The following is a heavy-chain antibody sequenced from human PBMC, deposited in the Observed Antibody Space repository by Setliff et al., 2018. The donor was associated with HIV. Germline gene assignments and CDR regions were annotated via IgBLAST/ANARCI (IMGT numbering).Heavy chain of an antibody. J-gene: IGHJ5*02. CDR2: IYYSGIT. CDR3: ARLAMAAAGMRWFDP. V-gene: IGHV4-39*01. CDR1: GGSISSTNYY. Sequence: PSETLSLTCTVSGGSISSTNYYRAWIRQPPGKGLEWIGSIYYSGITYYNSSLKSRVTISVDTSKNQFSLRLSSVTATDTAVHYCARLAMAAAGMRWFDPWGQGALVTVSS. D-gene: IGHD6-13*01.